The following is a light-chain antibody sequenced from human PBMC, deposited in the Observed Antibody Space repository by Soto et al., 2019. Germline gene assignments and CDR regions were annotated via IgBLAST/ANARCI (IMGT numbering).Light chain of an antibody. J-gene: IGLJ1*01. CDR2: EVT. CDR3: SSYRSTSGYV. Sequence: QSVLTQPASVSGSPGQSITISCTGTSSDVGGYNYVSWYQQYPGKAPKLMIYEVTHRTSGVSNRFSGSKSGNTASLTISGLLAEHEANYYCSSYRSTSGYVFGTGTKVTVL. CDR1: SSDVGGYNY. V-gene: IGLV2-14*01.